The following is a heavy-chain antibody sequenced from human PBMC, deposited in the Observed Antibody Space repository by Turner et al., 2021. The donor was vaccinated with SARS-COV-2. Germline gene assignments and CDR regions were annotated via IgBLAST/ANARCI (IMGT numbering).Heavy chain of an antibody. D-gene: IGHD4-17*01. CDR3: ARDDYGDYNFDY. J-gene: IGHJ4*02. Sequence: QVQLVESGGGLVKPGGSLRLSSAASGFTFSDYYMSWIRQAPGKGLEWVSYISSSSSYTNYADSVKGRFTISRDNAKNSLYLQMNSLRAEDTAVYYCARDDYGDYNFDYWGQGTLVTVSS. CDR2: ISSSSSYT. V-gene: IGHV3-11*06. CDR1: GFTFSDYY.